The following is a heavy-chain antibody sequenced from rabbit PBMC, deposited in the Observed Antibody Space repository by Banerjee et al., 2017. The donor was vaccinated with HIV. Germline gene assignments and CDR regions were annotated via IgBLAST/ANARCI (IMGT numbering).Heavy chain of an antibody. CDR1: GFSFISSYY. CDR3: ARHSDL. CDR2: MHTGSGST. Sequence: QSLEESGGDLVKPGASLTLTCTASGFSFISSYYMYWVRQAPGKGLEWIGCMHTGSGSTWYASWAKGRFTISKTSSTTVTLQMTSLTAADTATYFCARHSDLWGQGTLVTVS. V-gene: IGHV1S40*01. J-gene: IGHJ3*01.